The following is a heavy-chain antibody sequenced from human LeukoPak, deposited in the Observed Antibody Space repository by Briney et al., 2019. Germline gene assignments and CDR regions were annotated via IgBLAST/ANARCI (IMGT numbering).Heavy chain of an antibody. D-gene: IGHD3-22*01. V-gene: IGHV3-20*04. J-gene: IGHJ3*02. CDR1: GFTFDDYG. CDR3: ARAYYCDSSGYYSWGDSFDI. Sequence: GGSLRLSCAASGFTFDDYGMSWVRHAPGKGLEWVSGINWNGGSTGYADSVKGRFTISRDNTKNSLYLQMNSLRAEDTALYYCARAYYCDSSGYYSWGDSFDIWGQGTMVTVSS. CDR2: INWNGGST.